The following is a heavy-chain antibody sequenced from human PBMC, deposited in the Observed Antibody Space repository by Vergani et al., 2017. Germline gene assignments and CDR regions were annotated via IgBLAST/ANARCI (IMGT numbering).Heavy chain of an antibody. CDR3: ATKSCVTPGCQIGYFRE. CDR2: ISYDGTKK. CDR1: GCTSSYYG. J-gene: IGHJ1*01. Sequence: QVHLVESGGGVVQPGRSLRLSCVVSGCTSSYYGMHWVRQAPGTGLEWVAVISYDGTKKYYADSVKGRFTISRDNSKSTLYLQRNSLRTEDTAVYYCATKSCVTPGCQIGYFREWGQGALVTVSS. V-gene: IGHV3-30*03. D-gene: IGHD6-13*01.